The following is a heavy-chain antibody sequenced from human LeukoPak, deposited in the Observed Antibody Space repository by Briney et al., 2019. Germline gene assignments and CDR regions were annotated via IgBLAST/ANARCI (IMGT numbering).Heavy chain of an antibody. D-gene: IGHD5-12*01. CDR2: INHSGST. Sequence: PSETLSLTCAVYGGSFSGYYWSWIRQPPGKGLEWIGEINHSGSTNYNPSLKSRVTISVDTSKNQFSLKLSSVTAADTAVYYCARGVEMATISRGTPFDYWGQGTLVTVSS. V-gene: IGHV4-34*01. CDR3: ARGVEMATISRGTPFDY. J-gene: IGHJ4*02. CDR1: GGSFSGYY.